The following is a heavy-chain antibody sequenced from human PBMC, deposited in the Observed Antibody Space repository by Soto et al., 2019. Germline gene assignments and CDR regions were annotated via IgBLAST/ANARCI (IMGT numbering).Heavy chain of an antibody. CDR1: GFTFSSYA. Sequence: WGSLRLSYSASGFTFSSYAMHWVRQAPGKGLEYVSAISSNGGSTYYADSVKGRFTISRDNSKNTLYLQMSSLRAEDTAVYYCVKGVKVVVITTSPTPPFDYWGQGTLVTVSS. D-gene: IGHD3-22*01. V-gene: IGHV3-64D*08. J-gene: IGHJ4*02. CDR3: VKGVKVVVITTSPTPPFDY. CDR2: ISSNGGST.